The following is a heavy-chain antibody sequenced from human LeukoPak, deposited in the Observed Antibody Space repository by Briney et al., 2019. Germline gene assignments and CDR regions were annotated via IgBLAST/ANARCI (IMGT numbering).Heavy chain of an antibody. CDR1: GGSISSGGYY. Sequence: PSETLSLTCTVSGGSISSGGYYWRWIRQHPGKGLEWIGYIYYSGSTYYNPSLKSRVTISVDTSKNQFSLKLSSVTAADTAVYYCARIGITGTISSGLVDYWGQGTLVTVSS. V-gene: IGHV4-31*03. CDR2: IYYSGST. D-gene: IGHD1-7*01. J-gene: IGHJ4*02. CDR3: ARIGITGTISSGLVDY.